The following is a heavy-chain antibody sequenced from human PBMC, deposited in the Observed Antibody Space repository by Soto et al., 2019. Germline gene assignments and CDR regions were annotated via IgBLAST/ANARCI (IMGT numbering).Heavy chain of an antibody. Sequence: PGGSLRLSCAASDFDFSSYGIHWVHQAPGKGLEWVAASSYDGRETFYADSAKGRFTVSKEMSKNTAFLQMNALRHEDTAVYFCARDSGWPILNFDNWGQGTPVTVS. J-gene: IGHJ4*02. CDR1: DFDFSSYG. CDR2: SSYDGRET. D-gene: IGHD3-10*01. V-gene: IGHV3-30*03. CDR3: ARDSGWPILNFDN.